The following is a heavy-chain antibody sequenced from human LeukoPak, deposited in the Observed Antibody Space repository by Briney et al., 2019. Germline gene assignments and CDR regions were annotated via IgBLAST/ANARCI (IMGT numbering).Heavy chain of an antibody. Sequence: GESLKISCRGSGYSSSHYWIGWVRQLPGKGLELMGIVYPDKSLVTYNPSFQGQVSISADRSTSTAFWQWSGLKTSDTAMYFCARYGLPGCSGSRCYRSFYYYGMDVSGPGAPVSVSS. CDR1: GYSSSHYW. J-gene: IGHJ6*02. V-gene: IGHV5-51*01. CDR3: ARYGLPGCSGSRCYRSFYYYGMDV. CDR2: VYPDKSLV. D-gene: IGHD2-15*01.